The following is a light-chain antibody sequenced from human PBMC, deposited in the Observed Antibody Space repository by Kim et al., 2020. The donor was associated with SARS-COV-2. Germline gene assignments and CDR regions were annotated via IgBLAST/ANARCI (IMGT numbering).Light chain of an antibody. CDR1: QSLLHSNGYNY. J-gene: IGKJ2*01. Sequence: DIVMTQSPLSLPVTPGEPASISCRSSQSLLHSNGYNYLDWYLQKPGQSPQLLIYLGSNRASGVPDRFGGSGSGTDFTLKISRVEAEDVGVYYCMQALQTPYTFGQGTELEI. V-gene: IGKV2-28*01. CDR3: MQALQTPYT. CDR2: LGS.